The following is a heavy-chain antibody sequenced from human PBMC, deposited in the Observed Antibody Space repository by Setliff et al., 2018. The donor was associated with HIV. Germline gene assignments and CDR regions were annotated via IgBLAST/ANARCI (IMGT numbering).Heavy chain of an antibody. V-gene: IGHV1-24*01. D-gene: IGHD3-22*01. Sequence: ASVKVSCKVSGYILTELSIHWVRQAPGKGLEWMGGFDPEDGGTIYAQRFQGSVTMTEDTSTDTAYMELSRLRSDDTAVYYCARTNHYYHSNFDYWGQGTLVTVSS. CDR1: GYILTELS. CDR3: ARTNHYYHSNFDY. CDR2: FDPEDGGT. J-gene: IGHJ4*02.